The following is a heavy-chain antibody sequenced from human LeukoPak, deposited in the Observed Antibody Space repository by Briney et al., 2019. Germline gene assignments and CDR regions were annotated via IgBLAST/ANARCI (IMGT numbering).Heavy chain of an antibody. Sequence: PGGSLRLSCVASGFPFSSYWMTWVRQAPGKGLEWVANIKQDGSKKSYVDSVKGRFTISRDNAKNSLYLQMNSLRAEDTALYHCAREGSSFWFDPWGQGTLVTVSS. D-gene: IGHD6-6*01. V-gene: IGHV3-7*03. CDR1: GFPFSSYW. CDR2: IKQDGSKK. J-gene: IGHJ5*02. CDR3: AREGSSFWFDP.